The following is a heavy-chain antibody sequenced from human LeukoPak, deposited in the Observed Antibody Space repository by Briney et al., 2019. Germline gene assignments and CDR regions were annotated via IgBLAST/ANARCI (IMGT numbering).Heavy chain of an antibody. CDR2: IDPSDSYV. J-gene: IGHJ6*02. V-gene: IGHV5-10-1*01. CDR1: GYSFTSYW. CDR3: ARRGYYYYGFDV. Sequence: GESLKISCKGSGYSFTSYWVSWLRQMPGKGLEWMGRIDPSDSYVNYSPSSQGHVTISADKSISTAYLQWSSLKASDTAIYYCARRGYYYYGFDVWGQGTTVTVSS.